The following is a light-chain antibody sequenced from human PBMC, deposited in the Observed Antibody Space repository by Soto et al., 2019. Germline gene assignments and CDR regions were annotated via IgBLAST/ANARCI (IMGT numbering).Light chain of an antibody. Sequence: EIVLTQSPATLSMSPGESATLSCRASQSIGTSLAWYQHRPGQPPRLLIYDAFNRATVIPARFSGGGSGTDFTLTISSLEPEDFAVYYCQQRASWPPFTFGGGTKVDIK. CDR1: QSIGTS. CDR3: QQRASWPPFT. CDR2: DAF. V-gene: IGKV3-11*01. J-gene: IGKJ4*01.